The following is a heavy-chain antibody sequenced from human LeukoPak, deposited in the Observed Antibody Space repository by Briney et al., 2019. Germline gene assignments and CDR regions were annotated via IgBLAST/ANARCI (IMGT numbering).Heavy chain of an antibody. V-gene: IGHV4-34*01. CDR1: GGSFSGYY. CDR3: ARAHPGGPADIVVVPAALNFDY. Sequence: SETLSLTCAVYGGSFSGYYWGWIRQPPGKGLEWIGEINHSGSTNYNPSLKSRVTISVDTSKNQFSLKLSSVTAADTAVYYCARAHPGGPADIVVVPAALNFDYWGQGTLVTVSS. J-gene: IGHJ4*02. D-gene: IGHD2-2*01. CDR2: INHSGST.